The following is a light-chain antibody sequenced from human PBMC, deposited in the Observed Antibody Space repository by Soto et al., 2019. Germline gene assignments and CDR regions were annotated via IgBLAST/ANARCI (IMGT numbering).Light chain of an antibody. CDR2: AAS. V-gene: IGKV1-39*01. Sequence: DIQLTQSPASLSASVGDTVTITCRASQSITSYLNWYQQKPGTGPKLLIWAASSLQSGAPSRFSGSVSGTDFTLTISSLQPEDFATYYCQQSCSPPLTFGQGTKVDIK. J-gene: IGKJ1*01. CDR3: QQSCSPPLT. CDR1: QSITSY.